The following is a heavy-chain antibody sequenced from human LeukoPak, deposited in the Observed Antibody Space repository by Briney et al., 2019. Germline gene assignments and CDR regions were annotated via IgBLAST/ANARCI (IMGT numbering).Heavy chain of an antibody. Sequence: SVKVSCKDSGGTFSSYAIIRVRQAPGQALEWMGGIIPIFGTANYAQKFQGRVTITADESTSTAYMELSSLRSEDTGVYYCARGSRGCTNGVCVFYFDYWGQGTLVTASS. CDR3: ARGSRGCTNGVCVFYFDY. V-gene: IGHV1-69*13. CDR1: GGTFSSYA. J-gene: IGHJ4*02. CDR2: IIPIFGTA. D-gene: IGHD2-8*01.